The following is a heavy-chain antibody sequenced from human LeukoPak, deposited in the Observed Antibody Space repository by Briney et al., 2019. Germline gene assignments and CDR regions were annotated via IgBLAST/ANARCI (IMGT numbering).Heavy chain of an antibody. CDR2: IIPIFGTS. CDR3: TISITMVRGVIIIYWFDS. D-gene: IGHD3-10*01. V-gene: IGHV1-69*06. J-gene: IGHJ5*01. CDR1: GGNFSNYV. Sequence: GASVKVSCKASGGNFSNYVINWVRQAPGQGLEWMGGIIPIFGTSNYAQKFQGRVTITADKSTSTAYMELSSLRSDDTAVYYCTISITMVRGVIIIYWFDSWGQGTLVTVSS.